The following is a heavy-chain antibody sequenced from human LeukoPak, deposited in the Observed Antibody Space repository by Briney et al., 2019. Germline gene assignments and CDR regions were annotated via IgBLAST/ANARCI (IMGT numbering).Heavy chain of an antibody. Sequence: NAGGSLRLSCAASGFTFSDYNMNWVRQAPGKGLEWVSSITGRSSYTHNADSVEGRFAISRDNTKNSLFLQMNSLRAEDTAVYYCARDGSSYGFFDFWGQGTLVTVSS. CDR2: ITGRSSYT. CDR3: ARDGSSYGFFDF. D-gene: IGHD5-18*01. V-gene: IGHV3-21*06. CDR1: GFTFSDYN. J-gene: IGHJ4*02.